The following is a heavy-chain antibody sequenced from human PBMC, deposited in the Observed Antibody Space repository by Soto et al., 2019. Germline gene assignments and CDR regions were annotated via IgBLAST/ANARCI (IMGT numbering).Heavy chain of an antibody. CDR1: GFTFSSCA. D-gene: IGHD3-3*01. J-gene: IGHJ4*02. CDR2: ISYDGSNR. CDR3: ARDKRDLRFLEWSYYFDY. V-gene: IGHV3-30-3*01. Sequence: GGSLRLSCAASGFTFSSCAMHWVRQAPGKGLEWVALISYDGSNRYYADSVKGRFTISRDNSKNTLYLQMNSLRAEDTAVYYCARDKRDLRFLEWSYYFDYWGQGTLVTVSS.